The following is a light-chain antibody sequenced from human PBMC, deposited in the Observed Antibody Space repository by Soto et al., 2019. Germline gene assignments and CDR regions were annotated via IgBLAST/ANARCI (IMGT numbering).Light chain of an antibody. CDR1: QSISSSY. CDR3: HQYGSAPAWT. Sequence: EIVLTQSPGTLSLFPGERATLSCRASQSISSSYLAWYQQQPGQAPRLLIHGASNRATGIPDRFSGAGSGTDVTLTISRLEPEDFAVYYCHQYGSAPAWTFGQGTKVEIK. J-gene: IGKJ1*01. CDR2: GAS. V-gene: IGKV3-20*01.